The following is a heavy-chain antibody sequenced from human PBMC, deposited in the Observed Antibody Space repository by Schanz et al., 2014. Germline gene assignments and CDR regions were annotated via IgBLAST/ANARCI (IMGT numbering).Heavy chain of an antibody. CDR1: GFTFSSYA. CDR3: AREQIMAAAGLVDY. D-gene: IGHD6-13*01. J-gene: IGHJ4*01. V-gene: IGHV3-30-3*01. CDR2: ISYDGSNK. Sequence: VRLVESGGGLVQPGGSLRLSCAASGFTFSSYAMSWVRQAPGKGLEWVAVISYDGSNKYYADSVKGRFTISRDNSKNTLYLQMNTLRAEDTAVYYCAREQIMAAAGLVDYWGHGTLVTVSS.